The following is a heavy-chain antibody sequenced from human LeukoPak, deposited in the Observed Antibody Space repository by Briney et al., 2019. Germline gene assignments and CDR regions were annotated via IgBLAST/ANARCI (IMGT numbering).Heavy chain of an antibody. CDR3: ARGRGGKYCSGGSCYSYDYYYYYMDI. J-gene: IGHJ6*03. Sequence: GASVKVSCKASGGTLSSYAISWVRQAPGQGLEWMGGTIPIFGTANYAQKFQGRVTITADKSTSTANMELSSLRSEDTAVYYCARGRGGKYCSGGSCYSYDYYYYYMDIWGKGTTVTVSS. CDR1: GGTLSSYA. D-gene: IGHD2-15*01. CDR2: TIPIFGTA. V-gene: IGHV1-69*06.